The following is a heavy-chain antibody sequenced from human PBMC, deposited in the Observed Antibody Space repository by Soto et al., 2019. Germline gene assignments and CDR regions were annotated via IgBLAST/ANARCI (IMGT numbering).Heavy chain of an antibody. CDR1: GGSFSGYY. Sequence: QVQLQLWGAGLLKPSETLSLTCAVYGGSFSGYYWSWIRQPPGKGLEWIGEINHSGSTSYNPSLKSRVTISVDTSKNQFSLKLSSVTAADTAVYYCARQNLRFLKPWGQGTLVTVSS. D-gene: IGHD3-3*01. CDR2: INHSGST. J-gene: IGHJ5*02. CDR3: ARQNLRFLKP. V-gene: IGHV4-34*01.